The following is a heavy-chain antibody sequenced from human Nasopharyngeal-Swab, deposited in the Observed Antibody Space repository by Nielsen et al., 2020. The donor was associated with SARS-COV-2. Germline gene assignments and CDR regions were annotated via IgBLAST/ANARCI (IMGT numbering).Heavy chain of an antibody. CDR2: ISWNSGSI. Sequence: SLKISCAASGFTFDDYAMHWVRQAPGKGLEWVAGISWNSGSIGYADSVKGRFTISRDNAKNSLYLQMNRLRAEDTALYYCAKVEGAGAFDIWGQGTMVTVSS. CDR3: AKVEGAGAFDI. D-gene: IGHD1-26*01. V-gene: IGHV3-9*01. CDR1: GFTFDDYA. J-gene: IGHJ3*02.